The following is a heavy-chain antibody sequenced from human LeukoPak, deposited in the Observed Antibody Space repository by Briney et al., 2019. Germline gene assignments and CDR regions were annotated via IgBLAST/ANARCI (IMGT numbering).Heavy chain of an antibody. D-gene: IGHD1-26*01. J-gene: IGHJ3*02. CDR2: ISFDGTNK. Sequence: PGGSLRLSCAASGFTFSNYGMHWVRQAPGKGLEWVAVISFDGTNKYYADSVKGRFTISRDKSKNTLYLQMNSLRAEDTALYYCAKERASEWELPELALDIWGQGTMVTVSS. CDR3: AKERASEWELPELALDI. CDR1: GFTFSNYG. V-gene: IGHV3-30*18.